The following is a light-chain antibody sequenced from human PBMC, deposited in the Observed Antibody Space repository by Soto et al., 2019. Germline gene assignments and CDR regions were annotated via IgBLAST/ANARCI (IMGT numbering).Light chain of an antibody. J-gene: IGKJ2*01. CDR3: QKYDRAPHA. V-gene: IGKV1-27*01. Sequence: DILMTQSPSSLSASVGDRVSISCRASQSISNYLAWYQQKPGKVPKLLIYATSTMQSGVPIRFSGSGSGTDFTLTISSLQPEDVATYYGQKYDRAPHAFGQGTKLEIK. CDR1: QSISNY. CDR2: ATS.